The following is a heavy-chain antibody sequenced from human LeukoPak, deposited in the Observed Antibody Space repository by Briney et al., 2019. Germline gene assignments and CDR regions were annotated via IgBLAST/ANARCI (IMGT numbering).Heavy chain of an antibody. Sequence: GGSLRLSCAASGFTFSNYAMSWVRQAPGKGLEWVSTISDSGDNTYYADSVKGRFTISRDNSKNTLYLQMNSLRAEDTAVYYCAKGVVPAATEIDYWGQGTLVTVSS. CDR3: AKGVVPAATEIDY. J-gene: IGHJ4*02. CDR2: ISDSGDNT. CDR1: GFTFSNYA. D-gene: IGHD2-2*01. V-gene: IGHV3-23*01.